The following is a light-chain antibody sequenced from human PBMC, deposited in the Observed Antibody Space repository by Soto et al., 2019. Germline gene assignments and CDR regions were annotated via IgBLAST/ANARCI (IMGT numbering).Light chain of an antibody. CDR3: QQRGSWPQFS. CDR2: GAS. V-gene: IGKV3-11*01. Sequence: EIVLTLSPATLSLSPGERASLSSRASQSVSSYLAWYQQKPGQVPRLLIYGASNRATGIPDRFSGSGSGTDFTLTNSNLEPEDFAVYYCQQRGSWPQFSFGPGIKVDIK. CDR1: QSVSSY. J-gene: IGKJ3*01.